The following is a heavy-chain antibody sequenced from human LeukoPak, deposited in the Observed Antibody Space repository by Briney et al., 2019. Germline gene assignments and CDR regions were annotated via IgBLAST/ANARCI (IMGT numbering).Heavy chain of an antibody. V-gene: IGHV3-74*01. CDR2: INSDGSKT. CDR1: GFTFSSYW. CDR3: ARARAAAGTVIQD. D-gene: IGHD6-13*01. Sequence: GGSLRLSCFASGFTFSSYWMHWVRQAPGKGLVWVSRINSDGSKTWYADSVKGRFTMSRDNAKNTLYLQMNSLRAEDTAVYYCARARAAAGTVIQDWGQGILVTVSS. J-gene: IGHJ4*02.